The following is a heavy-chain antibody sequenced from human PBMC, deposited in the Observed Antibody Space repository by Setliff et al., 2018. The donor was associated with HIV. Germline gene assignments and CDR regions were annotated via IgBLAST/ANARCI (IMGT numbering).Heavy chain of an antibody. Sequence: SETLSLTCAVSGGSVSSPSYYWGWIRQPPGKGLEWIGSVYNSGITFKNPSLKSRVSISVDRSGNQFSLRLTSVTAADMAVYYCATCRHRPSNWFDPWGQGTVVTVSS. CDR1: GGSVSSPSYY. J-gene: IGHJ5*02. CDR3: ATCRHRPSNWFDP. V-gene: IGHV4-39*07. CDR2: VYNSGIT.